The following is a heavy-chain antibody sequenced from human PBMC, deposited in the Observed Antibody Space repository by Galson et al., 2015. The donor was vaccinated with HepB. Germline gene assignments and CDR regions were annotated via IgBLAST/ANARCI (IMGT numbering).Heavy chain of an antibody. J-gene: IGHJ4*02. D-gene: IGHD2-15*01. CDR2: IDTNTGNP. CDR3: ARDRGSSSHFFDY. CDR1: TYTFTYYA. Sequence: SVKVSCKAYTYTFTYYAMNWVRQAPGQGLEWMGWIDTNTGNPTYAQGFTGRFVFSLDTSVSTAYLQINSLKAEDTAVYYYARDRGSSSHFFDYWGQGTLVTVSS. V-gene: IGHV7-4-1*02.